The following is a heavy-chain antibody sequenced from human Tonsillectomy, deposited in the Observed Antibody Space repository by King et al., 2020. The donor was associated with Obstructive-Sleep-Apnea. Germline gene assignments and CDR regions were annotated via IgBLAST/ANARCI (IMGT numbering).Heavy chain of an antibody. CDR1: GASIGASDYY. CDR3: ARGRDYGGGFDF. J-gene: IGHJ4*02. CDR2: IYYSGNT. V-gene: IGHV4-39*07. D-gene: IGHD4-23*01. Sequence: QLQESGPGLLKPSETLSLTCSVSGASIGASDYYWVWVRQPPGKALQWIGRIYYSGNTYDNVSLRSRVTLSMDRSKNQFSLRLTSMTSADTAVYFCARGRDYGGGFDFWDQGSLVTVSS.